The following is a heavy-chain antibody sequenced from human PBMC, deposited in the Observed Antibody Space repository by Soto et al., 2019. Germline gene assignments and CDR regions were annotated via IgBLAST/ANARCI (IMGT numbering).Heavy chain of an antibody. J-gene: IGHJ4*02. CDR2: ISAYNGNT. CDR3: VRDWASGYSYGPPFDY. D-gene: IGHD5-18*01. V-gene: IGHV1-18*01. CDR1: GYTFTSYG. Sequence: QVQLVQSGAEVKKPGASVKVSCKASGYTFTSYGISWVRQAPGQGLEWMGWISAYNGNTNYAQKLQGRVTMTTDTSTSTAYMELRSLRSDDTAVYYCVRDWASGYSYGPPFDYWGQGTLVTVSS.